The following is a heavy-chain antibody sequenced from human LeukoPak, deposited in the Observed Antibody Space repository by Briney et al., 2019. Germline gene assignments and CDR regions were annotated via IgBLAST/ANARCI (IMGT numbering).Heavy chain of an antibody. J-gene: IGHJ5*02. D-gene: IGHD3-3*01. V-gene: IGHV1-69*04. CDR2: IIPILGIA. Sequence: PGSSVKVSCKASGGTFSSYAISWVRQAPGQGLEWMGRIIPILGIANYAQKFQGRVTITADKSTSTAYMELSSLTSEDTAVYYCGRGDQGHGGVKNWFDPWGQGTLVNVSS. CDR1: GGTFSSYA. CDR3: GRGDQGHGGVKNWFDP.